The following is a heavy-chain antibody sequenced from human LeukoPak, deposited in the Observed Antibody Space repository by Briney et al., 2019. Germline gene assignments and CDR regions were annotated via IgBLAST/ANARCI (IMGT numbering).Heavy chain of an antibody. CDR3: ARDRLHYGEYEKTFDY. Sequence: TGGSLRLSCVASGFTFNNYAMSWVRQAPGKGLEWVSYISYSSSTIYYADSVKGRFTISRDNGKNSLYLQMNSLRAEDTAVYYCARDRLHYGEYEKTFDYWGQGTLVTVSS. D-gene: IGHD4-17*01. J-gene: IGHJ4*02. CDR2: ISYSSSTI. CDR1: GFTFNNYA. V-gene: IGHV3-48*01.